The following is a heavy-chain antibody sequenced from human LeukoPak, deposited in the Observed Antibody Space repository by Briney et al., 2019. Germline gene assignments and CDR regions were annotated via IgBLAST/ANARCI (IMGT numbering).Heavy chain of an antibody. CDR3: ARDGFDYGSGSYRPSRDY. V-gene: IGHV3-7*01. D-gene: IGHD3-10*01. J-gene: IGHJ4*02. Sequence: GGSLRLSCAASGFTFSSYWMSWARQAPGKGLEWVANIKQDGSEKYYVDSVKGRFTISRDNAKNSLYLQMNSLRAEDTAVYYCARDGFDYGSGSYRPSRDYWGQGTLVTVSS. CDR1: GFTFSSYW. CDR2: IKQDGSEK.